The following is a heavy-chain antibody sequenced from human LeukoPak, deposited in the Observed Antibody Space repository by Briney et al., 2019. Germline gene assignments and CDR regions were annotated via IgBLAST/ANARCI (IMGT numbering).Heavy chain of an antibody. Sequence: PSETLSLTCTVSGDSISSSSYYWGWLRQPPGKGLEWIGNIHYSGSTCSSPSLKSRVTISVDTSKNQFSLKLSSVIAADTAVYYCARHASSSSPYGMDVWGQGTTVTVSS. CDR2: IHYSGST. CDR3: ARHASSSSPYGMDV. J-gene: IGHJ6*02. D-gene: IGHD6-13*01. V-gene: IGHV4-39*01. CDR1: GDSISSSSYY.